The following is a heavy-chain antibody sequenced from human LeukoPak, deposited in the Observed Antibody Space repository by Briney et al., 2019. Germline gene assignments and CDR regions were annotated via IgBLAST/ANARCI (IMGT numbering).Heavy chain of an antibody. D-gene: IGHD3-22*01. V-gene: IGHV4-59*08. J-gene: IGHJ3*02. CDR2: YYNSGST. CDR1: GGSTSSNS. Sequence: SETLSLTCTVSGGSTSSNSWSWMRQPPGKGLEWIGTYYNSGSTNYDPSLKSRATISVDTSKNQFSLKLSSVTAADTAVYYCVGAKQWLSFDIWGQGTMVTVSS. CDR3: VGAKQWLSFDI.